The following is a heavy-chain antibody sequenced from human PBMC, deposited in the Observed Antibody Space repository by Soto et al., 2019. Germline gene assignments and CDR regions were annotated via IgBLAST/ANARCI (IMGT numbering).Heavy chain of an antibody. Sequence: GGSLRLSCAASGFTFSSYAMSWVRQAPGKGLEWVSAISGSGGSTYYADSVKGRFTISRDNSKNTLYLQMNSLRAEDTAVYYCAKGPMIIPRLAGGVAVPAATYYYYGMDVWGQGTTVTVSS. CDR1: GFTFSSYA. CDR2: ISGSGGST. CDR3: AKGPMIIPRLAGGVAVPAATYYYYGMDV. D-gene: IGHD2-2*01. J-gene: IGHJ6*02. V-gene: IGHV3-23*01.